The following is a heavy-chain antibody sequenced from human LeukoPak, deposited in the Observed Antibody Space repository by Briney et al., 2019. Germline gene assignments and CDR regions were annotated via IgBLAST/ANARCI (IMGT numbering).Heavy chain of an antibody. CDR2: ISSSSSYI. D-gene: IGHD5-18*01. V-gene: IGHV3-21*01. J-gene: IGHJ3*02. CDR3: ARDTAMVTSDDAFDI. Sequence: GGSLRLSCAASGFTFSSYSMNWVRQAPGKGLEWVSSISSSSSYIYYADLVKGRFTISRDNAKNSLYLQMNSLRAEDTAVYYCARDTAMVTSDDAFDIWGQGTMVTVSS. CDR1: GFTFSSYS.